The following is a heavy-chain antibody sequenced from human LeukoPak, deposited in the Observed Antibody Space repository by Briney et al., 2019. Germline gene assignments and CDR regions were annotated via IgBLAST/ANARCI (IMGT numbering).Heavy chain of an antibody. D-gene: IGHD6-19*01. Sequence: SETLSLTCTVSGGSVSSGGYYWSWIRQSPGKGLEWIGRIYYSGSTNYNPSLQSRVIISVDTSKNQFSLKLSSVTAADTAVYFCATVGGSGWFDYWGQGTLVTVSS. CDR1: GGSVSSGGYY. J-gene: IGHJ4*02. CDR2: IYYSGST. V-gene: IGHV4-61*08. CDR3: ATVGGSGWFDY.